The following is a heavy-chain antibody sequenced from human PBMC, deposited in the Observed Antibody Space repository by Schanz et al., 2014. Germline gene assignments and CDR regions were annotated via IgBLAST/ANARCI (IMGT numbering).Heavy chain of an antibody. D-gene: IGHD3-10*01. CDR1: GFTFSTFA. CDR3: VRAGRSMAGWYFEL. Sequence: EVQLVESGGDLVQPGGSLRLSCSASGFTFSTFAMHWVRQAPGKGLEYISAISNNGDSTYYADSVKGRFTISRDNSKNTLFLQMSSLRVDDMAVYYCVRAGRSMAGWYFELWGRGTLVTVSS. CDR2: ISNNGDST. V-gene: IGHV3-64D*06. J-gene: IGHJ2*01.